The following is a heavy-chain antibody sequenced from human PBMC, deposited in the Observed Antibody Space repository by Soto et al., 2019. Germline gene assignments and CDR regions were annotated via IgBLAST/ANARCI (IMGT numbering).Heavy chain of an antibody. J-gene: IGHJ4*02. D-gene: IGHD3-10*01. CDR2: IYSGGST. Sequence: EVQLVESGGGLIQPGGSLRLSCAASGFTVSSNYMSWVRQAPGKGLEWVSVIYSGGSTYYADSVKGRFTISRDNSKNTLYLQMNRLRAEDTAVYYCARYVNYYGSGSYYTGFDYWGQGTLVTVSS. CDR1: GFTVSSNY. V-gene: IGHV3-53*01. CDR3: ARYVNYYGSGSYYTGFDY.